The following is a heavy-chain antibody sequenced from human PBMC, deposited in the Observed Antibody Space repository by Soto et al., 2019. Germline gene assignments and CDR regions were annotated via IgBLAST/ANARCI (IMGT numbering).Heavy chain of an antibody. V-gene: IGHV4-39*01. Sequence: QLQLQESGPGLVKPSETLSLTCTVSGGSISSSSYYWGWIRQPPGKGLEWIGSIYYSGSTYYNPPLKSRVTISVDTSKNQFSLKLSSVTAADTAVYYCARPLRDAFDIWGQGTMVTVSS. CDR2: IYYSGST. CDR1: GGSISSSSYY. J-gene: IGHJ3*02. CDR3: ARPLRDAFDI.